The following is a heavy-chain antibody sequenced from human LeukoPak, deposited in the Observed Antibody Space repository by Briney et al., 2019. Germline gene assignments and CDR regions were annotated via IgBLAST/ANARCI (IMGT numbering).Heavy chain of an antibody. D-gene: IGHD1-26*01. CDR3: ARDGGATLY. Sequence: SETLSLTCTVSGGSINYYYWSWIRQPPGKGLEWIGYIYYSGSTNYNPSLKSRVTISVDTSKNQFSLKLSSVTAADTAVYYCARDGGATLYWGQGTLVTVSS. CDR1: GGSINYYY. CDR2: IYYSGST. J-gene: IGHJ4*02. V-gene: IGHV4-59*12.